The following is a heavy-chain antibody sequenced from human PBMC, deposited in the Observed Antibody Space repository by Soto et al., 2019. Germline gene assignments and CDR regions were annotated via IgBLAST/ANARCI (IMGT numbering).Heavy chain of an antibody. J-gene: IGHJ4*02. Sequence: QVQLVESGGGVVQPGRSLRLSCAASGFTFSSYGMHWVRQAPGKGLEWVAVISYDGSNKYYADSVKGRFTISRDNSKNTLYLQMNSLRAEDTAVYYCAKDFAFGGVILYYFDYWGQGTLVTVSS. D-gene: IGHD3-16*02. V-gene: IGHV3-30*18. CDR1: GFTFSSYG. CDR2: ISYDGSNK. CDR3: AKDFAFGGVILYYFDY.